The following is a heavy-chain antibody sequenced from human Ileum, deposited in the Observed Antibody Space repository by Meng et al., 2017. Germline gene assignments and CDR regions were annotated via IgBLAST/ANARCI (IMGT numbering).Heavy chain of an antibody. CDR3: ARLLDSSDWGWFDP. CDR1: GASISSHY. V-gene: IGHV4-59*08. CDR2: IYYRGGA. J-gene: IGHJ5*02. Sequence: QVQLQESGPGLVKPSETLVLTCSVSGASISSHYWTWIRQPPGKGLEYIGYIYYRGGASYNPSLRSRVTMSVDTSKNQFSLNLSSVTAADTAVYYCARLLDSSDWGWFDPWGQGTLVTVSS. D-gene: IGHD3-22*01.